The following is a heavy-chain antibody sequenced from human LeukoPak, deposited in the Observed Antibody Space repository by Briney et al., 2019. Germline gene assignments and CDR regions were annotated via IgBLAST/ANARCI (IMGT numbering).Heavy chain of an antibody. Sequence: PGGSLRLSCEASGFTVSGTYMTWVRQAPGKGLEWASVIYSGGSTYYAGSVKGRFIISRDNSKNTLYLHMNSLRAEDTAVYYCARALNWKEYYFDFWGQGALVTVSS. D-gene: IGHD1-20*01. CDR1: GFTVSGTY. V-gene: IGHV3-66*01. CDR2: IYSGGST. J-gene: IGHJ4*02. CDR3: ARALNWKEYYFDF.